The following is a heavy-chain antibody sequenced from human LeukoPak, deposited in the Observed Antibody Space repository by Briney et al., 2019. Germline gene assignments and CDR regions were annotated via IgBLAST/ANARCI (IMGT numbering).Heavy chain of an antibody. V-gene: IGHV3-15*01. Sequence: GGSLRLSCAASGFTFSSYGMHWVRQAPGKGLEWVGRIKSKTDGGTTDYAAPAKGRFTISRDDSKNTLYLQMNSLKTEDTAVYYCTTAGYCSSDSCYRGVDYWGQGTLVTVSS. CDR1: GFTFSSYG. CDR2: IKSKTDGGTT. J-gene: IGHJ4*02. D-gene: IGHD2-2*01. CDR3: TTAGYCSSDSCYRGVDY.